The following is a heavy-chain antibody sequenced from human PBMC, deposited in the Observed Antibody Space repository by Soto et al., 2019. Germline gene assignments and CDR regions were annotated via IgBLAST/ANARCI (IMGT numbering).Heavy chain of an antibody. Sequence: EVQLVESGGGLVQPGGSLRLSCTASGFTFSSYGMSWVRQAPGKGLGWVANIKEDGSGKYYVDSVKGRFSISRDNARNSLYLQMNSLIVEDTAVYYCVRVGRLGGYWGQGALVTVST. CDR2: IKEDGSGK. CDR3: VRVGRLGGY. V-gene: IGHV3-7*03. D-gene: IGHD3-16*01. CDR1: GFTFSSYG. J-gene: IGHJ4*02.